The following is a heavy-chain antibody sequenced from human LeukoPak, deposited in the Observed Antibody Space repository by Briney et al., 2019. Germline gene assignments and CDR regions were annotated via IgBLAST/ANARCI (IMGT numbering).Heavy chain of an antibody. J-gene: IGHJ4*02. D-gene: IGHD1-26*01. V-gene: IGHV3-23*01. CDR2: ISGSGAST. Sequence: GGSLRLSCLTSGFTLSTNAMSWVRQAPGKGLEWISGISGSGASTYYADSVKGRFTISRDDSRNTLYLQMNSLRGDDTALYYCAKDVGKWESLHFFDYWGQGTLVTVSS. CDR1: GFTLSTNA. CDR3: AKDVGKWESLHFFDY.